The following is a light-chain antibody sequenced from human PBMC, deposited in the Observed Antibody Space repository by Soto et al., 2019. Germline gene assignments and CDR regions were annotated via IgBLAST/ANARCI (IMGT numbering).Light chain of an antibody. CDR3: QSYDSSLSGSDVV. J-gene: IGLJ2*01. Sequence: QSVLTQPPSVSGAPGQRVTTSCTGSSSNIGAGYDVHWYQQLPGTAPKLLIYGNSNRPSGVPDRFSGSKSGTSASLAITGLQDEDEADYYCQSYDSSLSGSDVVFGGGTKLTVL. CDR1: SSNIGAGYD. V-gene: IGLV1-40*01. CDR2: GNS.